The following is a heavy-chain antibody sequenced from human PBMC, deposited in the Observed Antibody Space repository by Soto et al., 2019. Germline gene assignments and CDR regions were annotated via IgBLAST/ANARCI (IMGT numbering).Heavy chain of an antibody. J-gene: IGHJ4*02. CDR2: TSYDGNNE. Sequence: GGSLRLSCAASGFTFSNYAMHWVRQAPGKGLEWVALTSYDGNNEYYTDSVKGRFSISRDNSKNTLFLQMNSPRPEDTAVYYCAKDKGVFNWATSYFDYWGQGALVTVSS. D-gene: IGHD1-1*01. V-gene: IGHV3-30*18. CDR1: GFTFSNYA. CDR3: AKDKGVFNWATSYFDY.